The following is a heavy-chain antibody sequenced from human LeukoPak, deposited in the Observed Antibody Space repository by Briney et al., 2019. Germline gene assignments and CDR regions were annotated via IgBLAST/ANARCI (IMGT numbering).Heavy chain of an antibody. V-gene: IGHV1-8*01. CDR1: GYTFTSYD. Sequence: ASVKVSCKASGYTFTSYDINWVRQATGQGLEWMGYMSPNSGNTGYVQKFQGRVTMTRNTSINTAYMELSSLRSEDTAVYYCARGMTQCMDVWGKGTRSPSP. J-gene: IGHJ6*03. D-gene: IGHD3-16*01. CDR3: ARGMTQCMDV. CDR2: MSPNSGNT.